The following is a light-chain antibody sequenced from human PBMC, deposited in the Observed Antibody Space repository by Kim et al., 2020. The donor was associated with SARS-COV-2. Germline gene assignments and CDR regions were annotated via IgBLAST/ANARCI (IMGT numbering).Light chain of an antibody. Sequence: AIRITQSPSSVSASTGDRVTITCRASQGVSSYLAWYQQKPGTAPKLLIYAASTLQTGVPSRFSGSGSGTDFTLTISCLQSEDFATYYCQQDNSYHRTFGQGTKVDIK. CDR2: AAS. V-gene: IGKV1-8*01. CDR1: QGVSSY. CDR3: QQDNSYHRT. J-gene: IGKJ1*01.